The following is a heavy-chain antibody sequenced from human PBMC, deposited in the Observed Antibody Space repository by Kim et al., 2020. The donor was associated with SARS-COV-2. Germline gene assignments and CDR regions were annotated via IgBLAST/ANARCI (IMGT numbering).Heavy chain of an antibody. CDR1: GGTFSSYA. CDR3: ARDNSGSYYARAFDI. J-gene: IGHJ3*02. D-gene: IGHD1-26*01. CDR2: IIPIFGTA. Sequence: SVKVSCKASGGTFSSYAISWVRQAPGQGLEWMGGIIPIFGTANYAQKFQGRVTITADESTSTAYMELSSLRSEDTAVYYCARDNSGSYYARAFDIWGQGTMVTVSS. V-gene: IGHV1-69*13.